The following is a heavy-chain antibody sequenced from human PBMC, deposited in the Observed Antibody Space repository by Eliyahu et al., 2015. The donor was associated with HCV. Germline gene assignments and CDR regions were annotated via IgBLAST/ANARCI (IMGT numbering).Heavy chain of an antibody. D-gene: IGHD5-24*01. CDR2: IYPGDSDT. J-gene: IGHJ3*02. Sequence: EVQLVQSGAEVKKPGESLKISCKGSGYSFTSYWIGWVRQMPGKGLEWMGIIYPGDSDTGYSPSFQGQVTISADKSISTAYLQWSSLKASDTAMYYCARPAKVATTRFAFDIWGQGTMVTVSS. CDR3: ARPAKVATTRFAFDI. CDR1: GYSFTSYW. V-gene: IGHV5-51*01.